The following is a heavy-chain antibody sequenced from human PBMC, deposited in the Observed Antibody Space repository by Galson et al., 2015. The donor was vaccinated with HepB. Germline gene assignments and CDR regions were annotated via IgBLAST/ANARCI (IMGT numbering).Heavy chain of an antibody. Sequence: SLRLSCAASGFTFSSSIMNWVRQAPGKGLEWVSYISISSSTIYYADSVKGRFTISRDNARNSLYLQMKSLRADDTAVYYCAREGWLRAGYFDDWGQGTRVTVSS. D-gene: IGHD5-12*01. CDR3: AREGWLRAGYFDD. J-gene: IGHJ4*02. CDR2: ISISSSTI. V-gene: IGHV3-48*01. CDR1: GFTFSSSI.